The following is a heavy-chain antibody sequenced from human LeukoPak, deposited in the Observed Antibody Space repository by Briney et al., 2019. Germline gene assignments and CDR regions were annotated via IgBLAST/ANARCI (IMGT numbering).Heavy chain of an antibody. J-gene: IGHJ4*02. CDR2: IYYSGST. D-gene: IGHD4-11*01. Sequence: SETLSLTCTVSGGSISSYYWGWIRQPPGKGLEWIGYIYYSGSTNYNPSLKSRVTISVDTSKNQFSLRLSSVTAADTAVYYCARLHSTHSSNSWGRRTLVTVSS. CDR3: ARLHSTHSSNS. CDR1: GGSISSYY. V-gene: IGHV4-59*08.